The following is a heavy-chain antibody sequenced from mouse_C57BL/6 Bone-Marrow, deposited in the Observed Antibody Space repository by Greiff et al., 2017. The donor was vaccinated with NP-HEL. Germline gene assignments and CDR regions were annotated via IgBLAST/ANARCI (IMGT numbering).Heavy chain of an antibody. Sequence: QVQLQQPGAELVKPGASVKLSCKASGYTFTSYWMHWVKKRPGQGLEWIGMIHPNSGSTNYNEKFKSKATLTVDKSSSTAYMQLSSLTSEDSSVYYCARGGSSYRSWEGAYWGQGTLVTVSA. D-gene: IGHD1-1*01. CDR3: ARGGSSYRSWEGAY. CDR2: IHPNSGST. J-gene: IGHJ3*01. CDR1: GYTFTSYW. V-gene: IGHV1-64*01.